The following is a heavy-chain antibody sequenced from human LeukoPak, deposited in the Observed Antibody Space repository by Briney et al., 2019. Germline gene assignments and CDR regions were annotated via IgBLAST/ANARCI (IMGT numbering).Heavy chain of an antibody. CDR3: ARVKESAPVAAAIPYFFDR. CDR1: GGTFSSYA. D-gene: IGHD2-2*01. CDR2: IIPILGIA. Sequence: SVKVSCKASGGTFSSYAISWVRQAPGQGLEWMGRIIPILGIANYAQKFQGRVTITADKSTSTVYMDLRRLTYEDTAIYYCARVKESAPVAAAIPYFFDRWGQGTLVTVSS. V-gene: IGHV1-69*04. J-gene: IGHJ4*02.